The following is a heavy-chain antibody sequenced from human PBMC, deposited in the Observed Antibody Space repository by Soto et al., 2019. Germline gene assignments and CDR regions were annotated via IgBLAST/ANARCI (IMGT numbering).Heavy chain of an antibody. Sequence: QVQLVQSGAEVKKPGASVKVSCKVSGYTLTELSMHWVRQAPGKGLEWMGGFDPEDGETIYAQKFQGRVTITEDTSTDTAYMELSSLRSEDTAVYYCATRGYCSGGSCYVRGGFDPWGQGTLVTVSS. D-gene: IGHD2-15*01. V-gene: IGHV1-24*01. J-gene: IGHJ5*02. CDR3: ATRGYCSGGSCYVRGGFDP. CDR1: GYTLTELS. CDR2: FDPEDGET.